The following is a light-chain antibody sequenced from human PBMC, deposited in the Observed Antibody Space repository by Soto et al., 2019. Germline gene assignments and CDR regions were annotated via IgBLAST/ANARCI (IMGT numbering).Light chain of an antibody. Sequence: ELVMTQSPATLSVSPGERVTLSCRASQSIGSNLAWYQQKPGQVPRLLIYGESSRATGIPTTFSGSGSGAEFTLTISSLQSEDFAIYYRQQYSKLPVTFGQGTKVDIK. CDR3: QQYSKLPVT. V-gene: IGKV3-15*01. CDR2: GES. J-gene: IGKJ2*01. CDR1: QSIGSN.